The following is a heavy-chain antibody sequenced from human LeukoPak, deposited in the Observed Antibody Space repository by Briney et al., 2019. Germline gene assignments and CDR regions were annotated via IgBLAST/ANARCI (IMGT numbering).Heavy chain of an antibody. Sequence: PSETLSLTCAVSGYSISSGYCWGWIRQPPGKGLEWIGSIYHSGSTYYNPSLKSRVTVSVDTSKNQFSLKLSSVTAADTAVYYCARRGARVRYFEFEDWGQGTLVTVSS. J-gene: IGHJ4*02. CDR1: GYSISSGYC. CDR3: ARRGARVRYFEFED. CDR2: IYHSGST. D-gene: IGHD3-9*01. V-gene: IGHV4-38-2*01.